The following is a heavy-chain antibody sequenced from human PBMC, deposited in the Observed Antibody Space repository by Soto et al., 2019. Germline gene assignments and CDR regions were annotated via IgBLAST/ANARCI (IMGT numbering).Heavy chain of an antibody. CDR3: ARHGITGSYYDAFDI. J-gene: IGHJ3*02. Sequence: SEPLSLTRTITGASTGSSRRNPGWACKHPGKGLEWIASIKYSGTTFYNPSLKSRVTLSVDTSKNQFALKLSSVTAAETAVYYCARHGITGSYYDAFDIWGQGTMVT. CDR2: IKYSGTT. V-gene: IGHV4-39*01. D-gene: IGHD1-26*01. CDR1: GASTGSSRRN.